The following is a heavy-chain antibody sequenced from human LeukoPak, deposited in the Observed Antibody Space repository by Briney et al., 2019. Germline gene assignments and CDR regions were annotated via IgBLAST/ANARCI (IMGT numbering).Heavy chain of an antibody. D-gene: IGHD6-19*01. CDR2: MSSIGTTA. CDR3: ARTRSGWYLDQ. J-gene: IGHJ4*02. Sequence: PGGSPRLSCAASGFTFTRNSMSSVRQTPGKGLEWISYMSSIGTTAYYADSVKGRFTSYRDNAKSSLYLQMNSLRDEDTAVYYCARTRSGWYLDQWGEGGLVTVSS. CDR1: GFTFTRNS. V-gene: IGHV3-48*02.